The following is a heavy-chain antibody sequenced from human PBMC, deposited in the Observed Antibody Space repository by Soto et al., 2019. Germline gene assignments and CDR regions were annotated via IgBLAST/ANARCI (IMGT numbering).Heavy chain of an antibody. CDR1: GFTFSTYW. Sequence: PGGSLRLSCAASGFTFSTYWMHWVRQSPGKGLVWLSRIDDKGVTANYAGSVKGRFTISRDNAKNTLYLQMNSLGAEDTALYYCARDNHSSSWSPLAHWGQGTLVTVSS. CDR2: IDDKGVTA. D-gene: IGHD6-6*01. CDR3: ARDNHSSSWSPLAH. J-gene: IGHJ4*02. V-gene: IGHV3-74*01.